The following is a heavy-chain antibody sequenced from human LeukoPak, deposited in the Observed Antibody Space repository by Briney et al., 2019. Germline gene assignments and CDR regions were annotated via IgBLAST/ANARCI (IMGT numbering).Heavy chain of an antibody. Sequence: GGSLRLSCAASGFTFSSYAMSWVRQAPGKGLEWVSAISGSGGSTYYADSVKGRFTISRDNSKNTLYLQMNSLRAEDTAVYYCAKGHGYSSSWHPSAFDIWGQGTMVTVSS. V-gene: IGHV3-23*01. CDR1: GFTFSSYA. CDR3: AKGHGYSSSWHPSAFDI. CDR2: ISGSGGST. J-gene: IGHJ3*02. D-gene: IGHD6-13*01.